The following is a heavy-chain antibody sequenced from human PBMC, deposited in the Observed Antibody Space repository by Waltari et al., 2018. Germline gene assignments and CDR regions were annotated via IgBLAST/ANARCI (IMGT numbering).Heavy chain of an antibody. D-gene: IGHD3-22*01. CDR1: GFHFRSYA. Sequence: ELQLVESGGGVVQPGGSLRLSCAASGFHFRSYAMSWVRQAPGKGLEWVSALSDTGGTTNYADSVKGRFTISRDNSKNTLYLQMNTLGAEDTAVYYCAKSYYYDTTGYFFDIWGQGTMVTVSS. CDR2: LSDTGGTT. J-gene: IGHJ3*02. V-gene: IGHV3-23*04. CDR3: AKSYYYDTTGYFFDI.